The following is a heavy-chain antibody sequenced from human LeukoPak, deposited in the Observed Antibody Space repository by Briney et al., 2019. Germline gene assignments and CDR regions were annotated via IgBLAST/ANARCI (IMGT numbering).Heavy chain of an antibody. CDR1: GGSMSTSSYY. CDR3: AGSGDGYNLAFDY. D-gene: IGHD5-24*01. Sequence: SETLSLTCTVSGGSMSTSSYYWGWIRQPPGRGLEWIGSIYYTGTTYYNTSLKSRVTISEDTSKNQFSLKLSSVTAADTAVYYCAGSGDGYNLAFDYWGQGTLVTVSS. V-gene: IGHV4-39*01. CDR2: IYYTGTT. J-gene: IGHJ4*02.